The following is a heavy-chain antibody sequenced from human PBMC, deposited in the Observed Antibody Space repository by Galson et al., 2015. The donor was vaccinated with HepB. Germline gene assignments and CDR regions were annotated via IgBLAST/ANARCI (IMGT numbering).Heavy chain of an antibody. CDR1: GLTFSRYA. CDR3: AKGGHQSHFDY. CDR2: ISSTGDIT. D-gene: IGHD1-26*01. V-gene: IGHV3-23*01. J-gene: IGHJ4*02. Sequence: SLRLSCAASGLTFSRYAMTWVRQAPGKGLQWVSTISSTGDITYYADSVKGRFTVSRDNSKNTVYLQMNGLGADDTAVFYCAKGGHQSHFDYWGQGTLVTV.